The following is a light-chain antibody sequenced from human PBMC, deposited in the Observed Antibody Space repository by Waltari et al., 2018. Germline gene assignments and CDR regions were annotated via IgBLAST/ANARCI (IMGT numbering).Light chain of an antibody. V-gene: IGLV2-14*03. J-gene: IGLJ2*01. CDR3: SSYSRTSTRVV. CDR1: SSDVGGYNY. CDR2: DVS. Sequence: QSALTQPASVSGSPGQSITFSCTGDSSDVGGYNYVSWYQQQPGKAPRLMIYDVSIRPAGVSNRCSGSKSGNTASLTISGLQAEDEADYYCSSYSRTSTRVVFGGGTKLAVL.